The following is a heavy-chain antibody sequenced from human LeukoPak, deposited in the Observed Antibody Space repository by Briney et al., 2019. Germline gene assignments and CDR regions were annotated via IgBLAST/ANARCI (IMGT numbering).Heavy chain of an antibody. Sequence: ASVKVSCKASGYTFTSYAMNWVRQAPGQGLEWMGWINTNTGNPTYAQGFTGRFVFSLGTSVSTAYLQISSLKAEDTAVYYCARDMTDSSSWYVSIDYWGQGTLVTVSS. V-gene: IGHV7-4-1*02. CDR3: ARDMTDSSSWYVSIDY. CDR2: INTNTGNP. CDR1: GYTFTSYA. D-gene: IGHD6-13*01. J-gene: IGHJ4*02.